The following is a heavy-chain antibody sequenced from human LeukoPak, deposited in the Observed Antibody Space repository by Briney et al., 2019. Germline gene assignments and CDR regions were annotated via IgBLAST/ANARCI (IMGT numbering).Heavy chain of an antibody. CDR2: IYYSGST. CDR3: ARDPPKGGIAVAGVDY. Sequence: SETLSLTCAVSGGSLSSYYWSWIRQPPGKGLEWIGYIYYSGSTNYNPSLKSRVTVSVDTSVNQFSLKLSSVTAADTAVYYCARDPPKGGIAVAGVDYWGQGTLVTVSS. D-gene: IGHD6-19*01. J-gene: IGHJ4*02. V-gene: IGHV4-59*12. CDR1: GGSLSSYY.